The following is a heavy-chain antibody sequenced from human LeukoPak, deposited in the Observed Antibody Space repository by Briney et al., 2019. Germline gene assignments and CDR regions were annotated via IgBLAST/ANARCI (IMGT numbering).Heavy chain of an antibody. CDR3: HVYYYDSSGHPSHWYFDL. CDR2: IQYDGSNK. Sequence: GGSLRLSCAASGFTFSNYGVHWVRQAPGKGLDWVAFIQYDGSNKYYADSVKGRFTICRHNSKNTLDLQMNSLRAEDTAVYYCHVYYYDSSGHPSHWYFDLWGRGTLVTVSS. D-gene: IGHD3-22*01. J-gene: IGHJ2*01. V-gene: IGHV3-30*02. CDR1: GFTFSNYG.